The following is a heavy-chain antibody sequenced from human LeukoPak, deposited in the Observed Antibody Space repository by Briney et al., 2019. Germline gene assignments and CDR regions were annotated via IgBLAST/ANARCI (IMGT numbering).Heavy chain of an antibody. CDR3: ARVLRYFDCLDY. D-gene: IGHD3-9*01. V-gene: IGHV3-48*02. Sequence: GGSLRLSCAASGFTFSSYGMHWVRQAPGKGLEWVSYISSSSTIYYADSVKGRFTISRDNAKNSLYLQMNSLRDEDTAVYYCARVLRYFDCLDYWGQGTLVTVSS. J-gene: IGHJ4*02. CDR2: ISSSSTI. CDR1: GFTFSSYG.